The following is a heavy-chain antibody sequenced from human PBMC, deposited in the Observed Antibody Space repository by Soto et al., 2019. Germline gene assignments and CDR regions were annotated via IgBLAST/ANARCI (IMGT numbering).Heavy chain of an antibody. J-gene: IGHJ6*02. V-gene: IGHV3-48*02. Sequence: GGSLRLSCAASGVTLSSYSMNWVRQAPGKGLEWVSYISSSSSTIYYADSVKGRFTISRDNAKNSLYLQMNSLRDEDTAVYYCARVWGMHYDFWSGPPYYGMDVWGQGTTVTVSS. CDR3: ARVWGMHYDFWSGPPYYGMDV. CDR1: GVTLSSYS. CDR2: ISSSSSTI. D-gene: IGHD3-3*01.